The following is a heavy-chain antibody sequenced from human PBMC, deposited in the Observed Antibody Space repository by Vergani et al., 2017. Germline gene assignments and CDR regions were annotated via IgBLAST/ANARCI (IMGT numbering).Heavy chain of an antibody. V-gene: IGHV4-34*01. CDR1: GGSLSGYY. CDR2: INHSGST. CDR3: ARGGYCSSTSCLNWFDP. J-gene: IGHJ5*02. D-gene: IGHD2-2*03. Sequence: QVQLQQWGAGLLKPSETLSLTCAVYGGSLSGYYWSWIRQPPGKGLEWIGEINHSGSTNYNPSLKSRVTISVDTSKNQFSLKLSSVTAADTAVYYCARGGYCSSTSCLNWFDPWGQGTLVTVSS.